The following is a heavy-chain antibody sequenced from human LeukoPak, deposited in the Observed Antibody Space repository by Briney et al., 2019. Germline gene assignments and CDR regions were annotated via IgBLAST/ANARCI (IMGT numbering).Heavy chain of an antibody. J-gene: IGHJ4*02. Sequence: GGSLRLSCAASGFTFSSYGMHWVRQAPGKGLGWVAVIWYDGSNKYYADSVKGRFTISRDNSKNTLYLQMNSLRAEDTAVYYCARSYYYGSGSYYNGGTVDYWGQGTLVTVSS. V-gene: IGHV3-33*01. D-gene: IGHD3-10*01. CDR1: GFTFSSYG. CDR2: IWYDGSNK. CDR3: ARSYYYGSGSYYNGGTVDY.